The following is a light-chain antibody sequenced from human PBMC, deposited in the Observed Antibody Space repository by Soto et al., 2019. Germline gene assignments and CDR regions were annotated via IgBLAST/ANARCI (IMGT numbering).Light chain of an antibody. J-gene: IGLJ3*02. CDR3: QTWGTGIQV. CDR1: SGHSSYA. Sequence: QAVVIQSPSASASLGASVKLICTLTSGHSSYAIAWHQQQPEKGPRYLMKLNSDGSHTKGDGIPDRFSGSSSGAERYLTISSLQSEDEADYYCQTWGTGIQVFGGGTKVTVL. CDR2: LNSDGSH. V-gene: IGLV4-69*01.